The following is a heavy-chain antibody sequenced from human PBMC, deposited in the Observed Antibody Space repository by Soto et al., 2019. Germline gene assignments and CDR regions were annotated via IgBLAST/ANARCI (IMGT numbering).Heavy chain of an antibody. CDR3: ARSSGDFWSGYYTHFDY. CDR2: IYYSGST. V-gene: IGHV4-59*01. CDR1: GGSISSYY. J-gene: IGHJ4*02. D-gene: IGHD3-3*01. Sequence: SETLSLTCTVSGGSISSYYWSWIRQHPGKGLEWIGYIYYSGSTNYNPSLKSRVTISVDTSKNQFSLKLSSVTAADTAVYYCARSSGDFWSGYYTHFDYWGQGTLVTVSS.